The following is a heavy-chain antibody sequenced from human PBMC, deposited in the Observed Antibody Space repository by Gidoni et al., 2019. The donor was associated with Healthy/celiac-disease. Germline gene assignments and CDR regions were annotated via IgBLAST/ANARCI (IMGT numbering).Heavy chain of an antibody. CDR3: ARGSSTYYYDSSGYHYYFDY. J-gene: IGHJ4*02. Sequence: VQLQESGPGRVKPSAPLSLPCPVSVGSIRSYSWSWIRQPPGRGLEWIGYIYYSGSTNYTPSQKSGVTTVVDTYKNQFSLKLSSVTAADAAVYYCARGSSTYYYDSSGYHYYFDYWGQGTMVTVSS. V-gene: IGHV4-59*01. CDR1: VGSIRSYS. CDR2: IYYSGST. D-gene: IGHD3-22*01.